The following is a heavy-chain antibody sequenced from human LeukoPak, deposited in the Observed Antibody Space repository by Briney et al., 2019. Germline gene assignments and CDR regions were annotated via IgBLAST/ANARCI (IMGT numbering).Heavy chain of an antibody. D-gene: IGHD3-3*01. V-gene: IGHV3-23*01. CDR2: ISGSGGST. Sequence: GGSLRLSCAASGFTFSSYGMSWVRQAPGKGLEWVSAISGSGGSTYYADSVKGRFTISRDNSKNTLYLQMNSLRAEDTAVYYCARDPYDFWSGNTFDYWGQGTLVTVSS. CDR3: ARDPYDFWSGNTFDY. J-gene: IGHJ4*02. CDR1: GFTFSSYG.